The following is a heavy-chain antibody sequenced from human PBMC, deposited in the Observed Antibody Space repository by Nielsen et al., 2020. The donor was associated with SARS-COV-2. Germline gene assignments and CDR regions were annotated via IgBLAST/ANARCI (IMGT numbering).Heavy chain of an antibody. CDR2: ISSTFYI. J-gene: IGHJ4*02. CDR1: GFMFSDYY. D-gene: IGHD5-24*01. CDR3: AREGRKLPLDY. Sequence: GGSLRLSCAASGFMFSDYYVSWIRQAPGKGLEWISYISSTFYINYADSVRGRFTISRDNAKNSLYLQMNSLRAEDTAVYYCAREGRKLPLDYWGQGTLVTVSS. V-gene: IGHV3-11*05.